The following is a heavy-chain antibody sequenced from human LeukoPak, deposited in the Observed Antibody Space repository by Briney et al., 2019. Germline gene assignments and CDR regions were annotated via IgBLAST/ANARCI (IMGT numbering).Heavy chain of an antibody. V-gene: IGHV3-53*01. D-gene: IGHD1-26*01. CDR2: IYSGGNT. CDR1: GFTVSINY. Sequence: GGSLRLSCAASGFTVSINYMSWARQAPGKGLEWVSVIYSGGNTYYADSVKGRFTISRDNSKNTVYLQMNSLRAEDTAVYYCARDRWELRGEFVYWGQGTLVTVSS. CDR3: ARDRWELRGEFVY. J-gene: IGHJ4*02.